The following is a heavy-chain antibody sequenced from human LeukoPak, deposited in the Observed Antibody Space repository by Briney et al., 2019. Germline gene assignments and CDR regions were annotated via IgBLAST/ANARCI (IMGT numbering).Heavy chain of an antibody. CDR1: GYSFTSYW. V-gene: IGHV5-51*01. J-gene: IGHJ6*03. CDR3: ARLAFCTNAVCFSNYYYSMDV. D-gene: IGHD2-8*01. CDR2: IYPDDSDT. Sequence: GESLKISCKGSGYSFTSYWIGWVRQMPGKGLEWMGIIYPDDSDTKYSPSFQGQVTISADKSISTAYLQWSSLKASGTAMYYCARLAFCTNAVCFSNYYYSMDVWGRGTTVTVSS.